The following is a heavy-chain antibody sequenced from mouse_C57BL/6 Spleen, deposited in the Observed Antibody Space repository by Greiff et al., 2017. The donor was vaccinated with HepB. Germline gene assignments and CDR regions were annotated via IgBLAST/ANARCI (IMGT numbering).Heavy chain of an antibody. D-gene: IGHD2-5*01. V-gene: IGHV1-50*01. Sequence: VKLQQPGAELVKPGASVKLSCKASGYTFTSYWMQWVKQRPGQGLEWIGEIDPSDSYTNYNQKFKGKATLTVDTSSSTAYMQLSSLTSEDSAVYYCARRKNSNYVDAMDYWGQGTSVTVSS. CDR1: GYTFTSYW. CDR3: ARRKNSNYVDAMDY. CDR2: IDPSDSYT. J-gene: IGHJ4*01.